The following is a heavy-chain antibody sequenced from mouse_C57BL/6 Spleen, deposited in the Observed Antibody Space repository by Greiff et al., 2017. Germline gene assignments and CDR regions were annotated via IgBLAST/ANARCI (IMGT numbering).Heavy chain of an antibody. CDR2: IDPEDGDT. CDR1: GFNINDYY. CDR3: TTHDSSGYLDY. Sequence: EVQLQQSGAELVRPGASVKLSCTASGFNINDYYLHWVKQRPEQGLEWIGRIDPEDGDTEYAPKFQGKATMTADTSSNTAYLQLSSLTSEDTAFYYCTTHDSSGYLDYWGQGTTLTVSS. V-gene: IGHV14-1*01. J-gene: IGHJ2*01. D-gene: IGHD3-2*02.